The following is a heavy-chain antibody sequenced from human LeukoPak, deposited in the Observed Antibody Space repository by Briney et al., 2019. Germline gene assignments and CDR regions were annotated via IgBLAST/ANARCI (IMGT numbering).Heavy chain of an antibody. V-gene: IGHV1-46*01. CDR2: INPSGGST. CDR3: ARTDHYGGNLQLFDY. CDR1: GYTFTSYY. D-gene: IGHD4-23*01. Sequence: ASVKVSCKASGYTFTSYYMHWVRQAPGQGLEWMGIINPSGGSTSYAQKFQGRVTVTRDTSTSTVYMELSSLRSEDTAVYYCARTDHYGGNLQLFDYWGQGTLVTVSS. J-gene: IGHJ4*02.